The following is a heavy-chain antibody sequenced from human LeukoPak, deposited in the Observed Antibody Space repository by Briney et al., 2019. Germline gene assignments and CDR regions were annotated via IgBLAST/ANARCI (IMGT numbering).Heavy chain of an antibody. CDR3: AKDPGGGSDYDFWSGYYMSGYFDY. CDR1: GFTFSSYA. D-gene: IGHD3-3*01. J-gene: IGHJ4*02. CDR2: ISGSGGST. V-gene: IGHV3-23*01. Sequence: GESLRLSCAASGFTFSSYAMSWVRQAPGKGLEWVSAISGSGGSTYYADSVKGRFTISRDNSKNTLYLQMNSLRAEDTAVYYCAKDPGGGSDYDFWSGYYMSGYFDYWGQGTLVTVSS.